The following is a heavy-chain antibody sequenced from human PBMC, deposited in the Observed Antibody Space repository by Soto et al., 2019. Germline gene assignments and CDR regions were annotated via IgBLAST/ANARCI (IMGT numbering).Heavy chain of an antibody. CDR3: ARAPGYYGDFFDY. V-gene: IGHV3-23*01. CDR1: GFTFSSYS. J-gene: IGHJ4*02. CDR2: ISGGGGGT. Sequence: GGSLRLSCAASGFTFSSYSMNWVRQAPGKGLEWVSAISGGGGGTYYADSVKGRFTISRDNAKNTLYLQMNSLRAEDTAFYYCARAPGYYGDFFDYWGQGTLVTVS. D-gene: IGHD4-17*01.